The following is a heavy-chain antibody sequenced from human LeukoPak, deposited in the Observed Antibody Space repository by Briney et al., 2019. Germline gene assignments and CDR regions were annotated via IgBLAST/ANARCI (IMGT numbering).Heavy chain of an antibody. CDR3: ARGVVIAPQTFDY. CDR2: IYYSGTT. Sequence: SETLSLTCTVSGDSVSSFYWSWIRQPPGKGLEWIGYIYYSGTTNYNPSLKSRVTISVDTTKSQFSLKLSSVTAADTAVYYCARGVVIAPQTFDYWGQGILVTVSS. J-gene: IGHJ4*02. CDR1: GDSVSSFY. D-gene: IGHD2-21*01. V-gene: IGHV4-59*02.